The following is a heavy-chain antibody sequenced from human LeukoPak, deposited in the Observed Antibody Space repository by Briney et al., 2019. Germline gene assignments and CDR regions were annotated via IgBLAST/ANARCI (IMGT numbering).Heavy chain of an antibody. D-gene: IGHD3-9*01. CDR3: ARDTWLDAFDF. CDR1: GFTFTTNW. Sequence: GGSLRLSCAASGFTFTTNWMTWVRQAPGKGLEWVATINQDGSEKYYVDSVKGRFTISRDNAKNSLFLQMNSLRAEDTAVYYCARDTWLDAFDFWGQGTMVTVAS. V-gene: IGHV3-7*01. CDR2: INQDGSEK. J-gene: IGHJ3*01.